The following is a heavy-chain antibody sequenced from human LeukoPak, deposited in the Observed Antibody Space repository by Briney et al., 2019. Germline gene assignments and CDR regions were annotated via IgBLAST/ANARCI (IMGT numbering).Heavy chain of an antibody. CDR1: GFGAHTFA. CDR3: AKDHSADGWPTFEY. Sequence: GGSLRLSCAVSGFGAHTFAMSWVRQAPGKGQEWLASITKYDGRLYYADSVRGRFTISRDTSQNELYLQMNSLRVDDSAIYYCAKDHSADGWPTFEYWGRGTLVTVSS. CDR2: ITKYDGRL. V-gene: IGHV3-23*01. D-gene: IGHD5-24*01. J-gene: IGHJ4*02.